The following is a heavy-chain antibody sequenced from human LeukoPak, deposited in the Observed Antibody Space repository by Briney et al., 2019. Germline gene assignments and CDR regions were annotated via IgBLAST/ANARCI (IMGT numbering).Heavy chain of an antibody. CDR2: ISNNGGST. CDR3: VKELGYCTSFSCSPDY. J-gene: IGHJ4*02. CDR1: GFTFSSHA. Sequence: GPLKTPCSTPGFTFSSHALDWVRQAPGKGLQYFLAISNNGGSTYYADSVKDRFTISRDNSKNTLYLQMSSLRTEDTAVYYCVKELGYCTSFSCSPDYWGQGTLVTVSS. D-gene: IGHD2-2*01. V-gene: IGHV3-64D*06.